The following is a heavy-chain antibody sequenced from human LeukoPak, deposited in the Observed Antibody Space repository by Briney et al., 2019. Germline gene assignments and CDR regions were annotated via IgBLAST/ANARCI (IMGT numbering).Heavy chain of an antibody. J-gene: IGHJ4*02. D-gene: IGHD6-19*01. CDR3: ARSVGGQWLVGY. CDR1: GGTFSSYA. CDR2: IIPILGIA. Sequence: ASVKVSCKASGGTFSSYAISWVRQAPGQGLEWMGRIIPILGIANYAQKFQGRVTITADKSTSTAYMELSSLRSEDTAVYYCARSVGGQWLVGYWGQGTLVTVSS. V-gene: IGHV1-69*04.